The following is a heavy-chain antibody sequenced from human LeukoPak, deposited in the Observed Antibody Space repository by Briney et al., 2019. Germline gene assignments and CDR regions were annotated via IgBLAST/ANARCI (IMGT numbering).Heavy chain of an antibody. CDR1: GFTFSSYA. CDR2: ISGSGGST. D-gene: IGHD4-23*01. J-gene: IGHJ3*02. Sequence: PGGSLRLSCAASGFTFSSYAMSWVRQAPGKGLEWVSAISGSGGSTYYADSVKGRFTISRDDSKNTLYLQMNSLRAEDTAVYYCAKTFDYGGNSGGLYAFDIWGQGTMVTVSS. CDR3: AKTFDYGGNSGGLYAFDI. V-gene: IGHV3-23*01.